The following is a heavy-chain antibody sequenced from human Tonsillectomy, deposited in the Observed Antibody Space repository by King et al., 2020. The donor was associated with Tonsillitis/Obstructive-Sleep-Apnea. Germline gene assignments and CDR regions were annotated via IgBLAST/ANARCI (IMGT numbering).Heavy chain of an antibody. Sequence: VQLVESGGGLVQPGGSLRLSCAASGLTLNSYWMSWVRQVPGKGLEWVANIKQDGSDRFYVDSVKGRFIISRDNAKNSLYLQMNSLRAEDTAVYYCARGGGTDYGLFCDFWGQGTLGTVSA. V-gene: IGHV3-7*03. CDR3: ARGGGTDYGLFCDF. J-gene: IGHJ4*02. CDR2: IKQDGSDR. CDR1: GLTLNSYW. D-gene: IGHD1/OR15-1a*01.